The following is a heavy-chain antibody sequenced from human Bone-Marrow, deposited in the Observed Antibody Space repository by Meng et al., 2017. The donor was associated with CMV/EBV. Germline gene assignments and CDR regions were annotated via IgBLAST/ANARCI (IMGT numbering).Heavy chain of an antibody. CDR3: TRRLFYGDFWSGYYANYFEP. CDR1: GFTFSTYE. V-gene: IGHV3-48*03. Sequence: GGSLRLSCAASGFTFSTYEMNWVRQAPGKGLEWISYISNIGDIIYYADSVKGRFTVSRDNAQYSLYLQMNRLRVEDRAVYYCTRRLFYGDFWSGYYANYFEPWGQGTRVTVSS. J-gene: IGHJ5*02. D-gene: IGHD3-3*01. CDR2: ISNIGDII.